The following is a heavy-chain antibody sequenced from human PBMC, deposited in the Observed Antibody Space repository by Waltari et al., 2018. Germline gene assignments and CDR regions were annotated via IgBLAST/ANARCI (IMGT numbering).Heavy chain of an antibody. D-gene: IGHD1-26*01. J-gene: IGHJ4*02. CDR2: IKQDGSEN. CDR1: GFSFSNYW. CDR3: ARGINSPGIDY. Sequence: EVEFVESGGDLVQPGGSLRLSCAASGFSFSNYWMNWVRQPPGKGVEWEANIKQDGSENYYLGSVKGRFTISRDNAKNLLYRQMNSLRAEDTAVYYCARGINSPGIDYWGQGNLVTVSS. V-gene: IGHV3-7*01.